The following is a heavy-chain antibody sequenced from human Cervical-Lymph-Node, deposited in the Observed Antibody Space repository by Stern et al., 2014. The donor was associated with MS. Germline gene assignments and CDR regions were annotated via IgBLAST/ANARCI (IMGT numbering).Heavy chain of an antibody. CDR1: GFTFSSYG. CDR2: IWYDGSNK. CDR3: ARDRQWRVPPYYYYGRDV. V-gene: IGHV3-33*01. Sequence: VQLEESGGGVVQPGRSLRLSCAASGFTFSSYGMHWVRQAPGKGLEWVAVIWYDGSNKYYADSVKGRFTISRDNSKTPLYLQMNSLRAEDTAVYYCARDRQWRVPPYYYYGRDVGGQGTTVTVSS. D-gene: IGHD6-19*01. J-gene: IGHJ6*02.